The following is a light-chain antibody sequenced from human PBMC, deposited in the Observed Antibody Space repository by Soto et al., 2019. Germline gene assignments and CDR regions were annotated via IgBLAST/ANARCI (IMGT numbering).Light chain of an antibody. CDR1: QSVSSSY. V-gene: IGKV3-20*01. J-gene: IGKJ2*01. CDR3: QQYGRSPYT. CDR2: GAS. Sequence: EIVLTQSPGTLSLSPGERATLSCRASQSVSSSYLAWYQQNPGQAPRLLIYGASSRATGIPDRFSGSGSGTDFTLSISRLEPEDFAGYYCQQYGRSPYTFGQGTKLEIK.